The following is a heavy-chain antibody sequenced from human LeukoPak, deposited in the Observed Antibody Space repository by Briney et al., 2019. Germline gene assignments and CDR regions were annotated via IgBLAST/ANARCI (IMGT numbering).Heavy chain of an antibody. D-gene: IGHD3-3*01. Sequence: SETQSLTCAVYGGSFSGYYWSWIRQPPGKGLEWIGEINHSGSTNYNPSLKSRVTISVDTSKNQFSLKLSSVTAADTAVYYCARGYYDFWSGSQYNWFDPWGQGTLVTVSS. CDR3: ARGYYDFWSGSQYNWFDP. V-gene: IGHV4-34*01. CDR2: INHSGST. CDR1: GGSFSGYY. J-gene: IGHJ5*02.